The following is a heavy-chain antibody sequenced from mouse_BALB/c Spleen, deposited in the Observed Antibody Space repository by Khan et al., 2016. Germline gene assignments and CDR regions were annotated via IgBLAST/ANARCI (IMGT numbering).Heavy chain of an antibody. Sequence: VQLQESGPRLVKPSQTLSLTCSVTGDSITSGYWTWIRKFPGNKLEYMGYINYSGSTHYNPSLKSRISITRDTSKNQYYLQLNSVTTEDTATYYCARSNRYDVWFAYWGQGTLVTVSA. D-gene: IGHD2-14*01. CDR1: GDSITSGY. CDR2: INYSGST. CDR3: ARSNRYDVWFAY. V-gene: IGHV3-8*02. J-gene: IGHJ3*01.